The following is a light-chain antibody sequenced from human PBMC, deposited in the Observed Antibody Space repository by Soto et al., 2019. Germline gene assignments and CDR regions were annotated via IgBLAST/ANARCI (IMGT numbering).Light chain of an antibody. CDR1: QSVGSY. CDR3: QQRANWPLT. V-gene: IGKV3-11*01. Sequence: EIVLTQSPATLSLSPGERATLSCRASQSVGSYLAWYQQRPGQAPRLLIYDASHRAADIPARFSGSGSRTDFTLTISSLEPEDFAVYYCQQRANWPLTFGGGTKVEI. CDR2: DAS. J-gene: IGKJ4*01.